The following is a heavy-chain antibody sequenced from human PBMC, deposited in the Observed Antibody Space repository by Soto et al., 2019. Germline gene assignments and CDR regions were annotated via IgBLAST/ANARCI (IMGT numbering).Heavy chain of an antibody. CDR3: AREVSGYNSYYFDY. D-gene: IGHD3-22*01. CDR2: IHSSGFT. CDR1: GGSMNTYY. V-gene: IGHV4-4*07. J-gene: IGHJ4*02. Sequence: PSETRSLTCAVSGGSMNTYYWGWIRQPAGKGLEWIGRIHSSGFTNYSPSRRRRGTVSLHTSRRQFSLELNSVTAAATALYYCAREVSGYNSYYFDYWGRGTGGTAPQ.